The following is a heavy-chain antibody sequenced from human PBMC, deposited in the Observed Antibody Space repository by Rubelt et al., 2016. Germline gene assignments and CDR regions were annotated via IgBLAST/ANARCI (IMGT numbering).Heavy chain of an antibody. CDR2: INEDGTKK. CDR1: GFPFSSYG. J-gene: IGHJ2*01. CDR3: ARRYFDL. Sequence: VQLVESGGGVVQPGRSLRLSCAASGFPFSSYGMHWVRQVPGKGLEWVANINEDGTKKNYVDSVKGRFSIARDNAKNAQYRQMSNLRVEDTAMYYCARRYFDLWGRGTLVTVS. D-gene: IGHD1-14*01. V-gene: IGHV3-7*01.